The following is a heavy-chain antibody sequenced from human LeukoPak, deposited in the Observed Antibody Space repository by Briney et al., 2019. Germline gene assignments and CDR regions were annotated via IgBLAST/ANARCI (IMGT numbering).Heavy chain of an antibody. V-gene: IGHV1-58*01. D-gene: IGHD5-12*01. Sequence: SVKVSCKASGFTFTSSAVQWVRQARGRRLEWIGWIVVGSGNTNYAQKFQERVTITRDMSTSTAYMELSSLRSEDTAVYYCAAVATITDYYYYGMDVWGQGTTVTVSS. CDR3: AAVATITDYYYYGMDV. J-gene: IGHJ6*02. CDR2: IVVGSGNT. CDR1: GFTFTSSA.